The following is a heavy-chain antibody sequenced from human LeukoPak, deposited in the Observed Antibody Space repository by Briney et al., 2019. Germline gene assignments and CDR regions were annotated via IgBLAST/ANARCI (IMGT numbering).Heavy chain of an antibody. J-gene: IGHJ5*02. CDR1: GFTFDDYA. V-gene: IGHV3-9*01. CDR3: AKGQYGSSRGGFDP. D-gene: IGHD6-13*01. CDR2: INWNSAVL. Sequence: GGSLRLSCAASGFTFDDYAMHWARQVPGKGLEWVSTINWNSAVLGYADSVKGRFTITRDNAKNSLYLQMNSLRVEDTALYFCAKGQYGSSRGGFDPWGQGTLVTVSS.